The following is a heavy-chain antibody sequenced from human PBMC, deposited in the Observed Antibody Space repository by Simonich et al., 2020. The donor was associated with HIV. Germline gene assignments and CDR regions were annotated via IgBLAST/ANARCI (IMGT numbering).Heavy chain of an antibody. D-gene: IGHD6-6*01. V-gene: IGHV3-9*03. CDR2: SSWKRGSI. J-gene: IGHJ4*02. CDR1: GFTFDAYA. CDR3: AKDRYSSSSGSFDY. Sequence: EVQLVESGGGLVQPGRSLRLSCAASGFTFDAYAMHWVRQAPGKGCAWVSGSSWKRGSIGDADSVKGRVTISRDHAKNSLYLQMNSLRAEDMALYYCAKDRYSSSSGSFDYWGQGTLVTVSS.